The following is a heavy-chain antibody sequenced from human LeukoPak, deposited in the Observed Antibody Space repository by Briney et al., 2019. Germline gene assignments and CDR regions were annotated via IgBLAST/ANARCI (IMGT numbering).Heavy chain of an antibody. D-gene: IGHD3-16*01. Sequence: PSGTLSLTCAVSGGSISSSNWWSWVRQPPGKGLEWIGSIYDSGSTYYNPSLKSRFTISVDTSKNQFSLKLNSVTAADTAVYYCARHYGPWGQGTLVTVSS. J-gene: IGHJ5*02. CDR1: GGSISSSNW. CDR3: ARHYGP. V-gene: IGHV4-4*02. CDR2: IYDSGST.